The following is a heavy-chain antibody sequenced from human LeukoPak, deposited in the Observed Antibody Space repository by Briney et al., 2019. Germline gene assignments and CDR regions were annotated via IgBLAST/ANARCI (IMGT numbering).Heavy chain of an antibody. D-gene: IGHD4-17*01. CDR1: GYSFTSNY. Sequence: ASVKVSCKASGYSFTSNYIHWVRQAPGQGLEWMGMIYPRDGSTSYAQKFQGRVTITADESTSTAYMELSSLRSEDTAVYYCATSRDAAHYGDYAPDYWGQGTLVTVSS. CDR2: IYPRDGST. CDR3: ATSRDAAHYGDYAPDY. J-gene: IGHJ4*02. V-gene: IGHV1-46*01.